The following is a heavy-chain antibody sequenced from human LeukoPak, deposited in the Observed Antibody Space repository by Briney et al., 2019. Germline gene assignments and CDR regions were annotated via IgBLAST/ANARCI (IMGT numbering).Heavy chain of an antibody. CDR2: ISAYNGNT. J-gene: IGHJ4*02. CDR1: GGTFSSYA. D-gene: IGHD1-26*01. V-gene: IGHV1-18*01. CDR3: ARGPLQTLVGATWDY. Sequence: ASVKVSCKASGGTFSSYAISWVRQAPGQGLEWMGWISAYNGNTNYSQKFQGRVTITRDTSASTAYMELSSLRSEDTAVYYCARGPLQTLVGATWDYWGQGTLVTVSS.